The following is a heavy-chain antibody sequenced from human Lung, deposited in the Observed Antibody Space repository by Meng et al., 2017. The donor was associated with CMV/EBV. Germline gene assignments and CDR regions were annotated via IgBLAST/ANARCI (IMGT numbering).Heavy chain of an antibody. CDR2: IYSDGIST. CDR1: GININTYW. J-gene: IGHJ3*02. Sequence: GESLKISCAVSGININTYWMHWVRQDPGKGLVWLSRIYSDGISTRYADSVKGRFTIFRDNTKNTLYLQMNGLRAEDTAVYYCAREPGRGAFDIWGQGTLVTVSS. D-gene: IGHD3-10*01. CDR3: AREPGRGAFDI. V-gene: IGHV3-74*01.